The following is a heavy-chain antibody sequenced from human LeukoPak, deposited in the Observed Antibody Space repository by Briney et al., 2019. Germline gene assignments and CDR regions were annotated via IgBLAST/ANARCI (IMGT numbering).Heavy chain of an antibody. J-gene: IGHJ6*03. CDR2: ISSSSSTI. V-gene: IGHV3-48*01. Sequence: PGGSLRLSCAASGFTFSSYSMNWVRQAPGKGLEWVSYISSSSSTIYYADSVKGRFTISRDNAKNSLYLQMNSLRAEDTAVYYFARESMGTTGTTSRYYYYYYMDVWGKGTTVTVSS. CDR3: ARESMGTTGTTSRYYYYYYMDV. D-gene: IGHD1-1*01. CDR1: GFTFSSYS.